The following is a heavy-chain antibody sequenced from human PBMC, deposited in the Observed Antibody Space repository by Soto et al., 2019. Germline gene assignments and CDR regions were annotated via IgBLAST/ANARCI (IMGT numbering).Heavy chain of an antibody. D-gene: IGHD2-2*01. CDR3: ARGVAAAISNYYYYGLGV. J-gene: IGHJ6*01. V-gene: IGHV3-33*01. CDR1: GFTFSSYG. Sequence: GGSLRLSCAASGFTFSSYGMHWVRQAPGKGLERVAVIWYDGSNKYYADSVKGRFTISRDNSKNTLYLQMNSLRAEYTAVYYCARGVAAAISNYYYYGLGVWGQGTTFRASS. CDR2: IWYDGSNK.